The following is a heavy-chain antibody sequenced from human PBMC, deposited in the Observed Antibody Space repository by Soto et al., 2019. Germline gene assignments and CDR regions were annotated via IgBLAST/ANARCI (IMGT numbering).Heavy chain of an antibody. CDR1: KFTFRTYV. J-gene: IGHJ6*02. Sequence: QVQLVESGGGVVQPERSQRLSCAASKFTFRTYVMHWVRQAPGKGLEWVALISFDGSNKYYADSVKGRFTISRDNSKNTMYLQMKSLEPEDTAVYYCAREMIPMVMGGMSAMDVWGQGTTVTVSS. V-gene: IGHV3-30*04. CDR3: AREMIPMVMGGMSAMDV. D-gene: IGHD3-10*01. CDR2: ISFDGSNK.